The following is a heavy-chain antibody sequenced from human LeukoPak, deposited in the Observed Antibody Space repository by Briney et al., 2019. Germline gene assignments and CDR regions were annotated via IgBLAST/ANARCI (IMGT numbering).Heavy chain of an antibody. D-gene: IGHD5-18*01. V-gene: IGHV4-59*01. CDR1: GGSISSYY. CDR3: ARDLGVMVRAFDI. CDR2: IYYSGST. J-gene: IGHJ3*02. Sequence: PSETLSLTCTVSGGSISSYYWSWIRQPPGKRLEWIGYIYYSGSTSYNPSLKSRVTISVDTSKNQISLKLSSVTAAETAVYYCARDLGVMVRAFDIWGQGTMVTVSS.